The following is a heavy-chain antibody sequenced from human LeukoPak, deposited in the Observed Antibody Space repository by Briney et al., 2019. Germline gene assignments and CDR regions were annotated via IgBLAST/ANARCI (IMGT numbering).Heavy chain of an antibody. Sequence: PSETLSPTCAVYGGSFSGYYWSWIRQPPGKGLEWIGEINHSGSTNYNPSLKSRVTISVDTSKNQFSLKLSSVTAADTAVYYCASRVSRQQLVLRAFDIWGQGTMVTVSS. CDR3: ASRVSRQQLVLRAFDI. V-gene: IGHV4-34*01. CDR1: GGSFSGYY. J-gene: IGHJ3*02. D-gene: IGHD6-13*01. CDR2: INHSGST.